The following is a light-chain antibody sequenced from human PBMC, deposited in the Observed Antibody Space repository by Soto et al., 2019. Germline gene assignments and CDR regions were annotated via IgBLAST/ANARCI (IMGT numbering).Light chain of an antibody. Sequence: IVLTQSPGTMSLSPGERATLSCRASQNIGTYLAWYQHKPGQAPSVLIFCASTSANGVPVKLRGSGSGTAFTLTISRLDPTDFAVYYCHQYGTSPRWTFGQGTKVEIK. J-gene: IGKJ1*01. CDR1: QNIGTY. CDR2: CAS. CDR3: HQYGTSPRWT. V-gene: IGKV3-20*01.